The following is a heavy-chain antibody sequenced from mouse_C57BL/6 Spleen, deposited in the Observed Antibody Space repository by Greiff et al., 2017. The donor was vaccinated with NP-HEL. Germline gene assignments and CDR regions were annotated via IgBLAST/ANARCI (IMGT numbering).Heavy chain of an antibody. V-gene: IGHV2-2*01. CDR2: IWSGGST. J-gene: IGHJ4*01. Sequence: VMLVESGPGLVQPSQSLSITCTVSGFSLTSYGVHWVRQSPGKGLEWLGVIWSGGSTDYNAAFISSLSISKDNSKSQVFFKMNSLQADDTAIYYCARTPRGYYAMDYWGQGTSVTVSS. CDR3: ARTPRGYYAMDY. CDR1: GFSLTSYG.